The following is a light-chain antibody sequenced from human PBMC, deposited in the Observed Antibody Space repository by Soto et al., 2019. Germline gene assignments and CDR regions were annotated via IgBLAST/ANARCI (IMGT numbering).Light chain of an antibody. V-gene: IGKV3-20*01. Sequence: EIVLTQSPGTLSLSPGERATLSCRASQSVSSSYLAWHQQKPGQSPRLLIYGASNRATGVAVRFSGSGSGTDFTLTISRLEPEDFVVYYCQQYGNSPWTFGQGTKVEI. J-gene: IGKJ1*01. CDR2: GAS. CDR1: QSVSSSY. CDR3: QQYGNSPWT.